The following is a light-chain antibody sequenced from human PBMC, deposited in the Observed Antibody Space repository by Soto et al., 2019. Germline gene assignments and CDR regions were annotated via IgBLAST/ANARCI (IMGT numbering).Light chain of an antibody. CDR1: QNIGRW. CDR2: DAS. Sequence: VHITHSPSTLSAYVGDRVTITCRASQNIGRWLAWYQQKPGKAPKLLIYDASSLESGVSSRFSGSGSGTEFTLTISSLQPDDLATYYCQQYNSYRTFGQGTKVDIK. CDR3: QQYNSYRT. J-gene: IGKJ1*01. V-gene: IGKV1-5*01.